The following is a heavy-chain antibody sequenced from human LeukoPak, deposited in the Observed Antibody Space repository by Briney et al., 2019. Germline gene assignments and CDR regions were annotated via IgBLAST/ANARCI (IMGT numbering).Heavy chain of an antibody. CDR3: ARGSEWEQLWDLDY. J-gene: IGHJ4*02. D-gene: IGHD5-18*01. V-gene: IGHV3-74*01. CDR1: GFTFSSYW. Sequence: PGGSLRLSCAASGFTFSSYWMHWVRQAPGKGLVWVSRINSDGSSTSYADSVKGRFTISRDNAKNTVYLQMNSLRAEDTAVYYCARGSEWEQLWDLDYWGKGTLVTVSS. CDR2: INSDGSST.